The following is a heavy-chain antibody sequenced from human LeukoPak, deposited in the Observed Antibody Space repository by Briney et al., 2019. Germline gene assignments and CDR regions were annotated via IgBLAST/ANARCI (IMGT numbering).Heavy chain of an antibody. J-gene: IGHJ6*02. D-gene: IGHD1-14*01. CDR1: GGSISSYY. CDR2: IYYGGST. CDR3: ARTTANYYGMDV. V-gene: IGHV4-59*08. Sequence: SETLSLTCTVSGGSISSYYWSWIRQPPGKGLEWIGYIYYGGSTNYNPSLKSRVTISVDTSKNQFSLKLSSVTAADTAVYYCARTTANYYGMDVWGQGTTVTVSS.